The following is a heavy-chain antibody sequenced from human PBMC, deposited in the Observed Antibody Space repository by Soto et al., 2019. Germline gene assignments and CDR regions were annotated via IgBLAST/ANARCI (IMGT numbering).Heavy chain of an antibody. CDR1: GGSISSGGYS. J-gene: IGHJ5*02. CDR3: ARGLRRQLLNWFDP. D-gene: IGHD2-2*01. CDR2: IYHSGST. Sequence: SETLSLTCAVSGGSISSGGYSWSWIRQPPGKGLEWIGYIYHSGSTYYNPSLKSRVTISVDTSKNQFSLKLSSVTAADTAVYYCARGLRRQLLNWFDPWGQGTLVTVSS. V-gene: IGHV4-30-2*01.